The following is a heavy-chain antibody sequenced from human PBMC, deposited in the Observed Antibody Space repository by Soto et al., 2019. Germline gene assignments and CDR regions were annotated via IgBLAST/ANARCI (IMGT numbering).Heavy chain of an antibody. CDR1: GFTFSNYA. Sequence: EVQLLESGGGLVQPGGSLRLSCAASGFTFSNYAMSWVRQAPGKGLEWVSSITGSGTSTYYAGSVKGRFTISRDNSKNTLYLQMNSLRAEDTAVYYCAKDRGDYYDTSGTDLWGQGTLVTVCS. CDR2: ITGSGTST. D-gene: IGHD3-22*01. CDR3: AKDRGDYYDTSGTDL. J-gene: IGHJ5*02. V-gene: IGHV3-23*01.